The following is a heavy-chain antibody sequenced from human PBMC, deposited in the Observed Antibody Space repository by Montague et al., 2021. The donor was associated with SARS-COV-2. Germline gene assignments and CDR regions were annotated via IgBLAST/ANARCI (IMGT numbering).Heavy chain of an antibody. D-gene: IGHD3-9*01. V-gene: IGHV4-59*08. CDR3: ARGSPITISVNAFDL. Sequence: SETLSLTCTVSGGSISSYYWSWIRQPPGKGLEWIGYIYYSGSTNYNPSLKSRVTISLDTTNNQLSLKLTSVTAADAAVYYCARGSPITISVNAFDLWGQGTMVTVSS. CDR2: IYYSGST. CDR1: GGSISSYY. J-gene: IGHJ3*01.